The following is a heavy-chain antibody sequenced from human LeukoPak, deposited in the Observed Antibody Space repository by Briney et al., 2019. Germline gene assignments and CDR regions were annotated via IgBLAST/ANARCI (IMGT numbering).Heavy chain of an antibody. J-gene: IGHJ4*02. V-gene: IGHV3-23*01. CDR3: AKLVGATVTSDY. CDR1: GFTFSSYV. CDR2: ISSICSNT. Sequence: PGGSLRLSCAASGFTFSSYVMTWVRQAPGKGLEWVSAISSICSNTYYADSVKGRFTISRDNSNNTLYLQMNGLRAEDTAVYYCAKLVGATVTSDYWGQGTLVTVSS. D-gene: IGHD4-17*01.